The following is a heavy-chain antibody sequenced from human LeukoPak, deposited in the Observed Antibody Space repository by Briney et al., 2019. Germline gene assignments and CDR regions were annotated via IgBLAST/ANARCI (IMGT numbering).Heavy chain of an antibody. J-gene: IGHJ6*04. CDR1: GYTFTSSD. CDR2: IHPNSGKT. Sequence: ASVKVSCKASGYTFTSSDIDWVRQATGQGLEWLGWIHPNSGKTGSAQKFQGRVTMTNDTSKSTVYMELTSLRSEDTAVYYCARAHYASSNIKVPFDVWGKGTTVTVSS. V-gene: IGHV1-8*01. D-gene: IGHD3-22*01. CDR3: ARAHYASSNIKVPFDV.